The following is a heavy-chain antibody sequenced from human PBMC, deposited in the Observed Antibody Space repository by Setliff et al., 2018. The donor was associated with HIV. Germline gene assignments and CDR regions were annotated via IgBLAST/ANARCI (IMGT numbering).Heavy chain of an antibody. D-gene: IGHD2-2*01. CDR1: GYTFTAYY. Sequence: ASVKVSCKTSGYTFTAYYIHWVRQAPGQGLEWMGWINPNSGGTNYAQKFQGRVTMTRDTSISTAYMDLRRLRSDDTAMYYCARGAFVVIPTARHDFGYWGQGTLVTVSS. V-gene: IGHV1-2*02. CDR3: ARGAFVVIPTARHDFGY. J-gene: IGHJ4*02. CDR2: INPNSGGT.